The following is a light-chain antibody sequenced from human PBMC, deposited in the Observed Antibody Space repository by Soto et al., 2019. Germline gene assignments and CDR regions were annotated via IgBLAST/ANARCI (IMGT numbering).Light chain of an antibody. Sequence: DIQMTQSPSSLSASVGDRVTISCRPSQTIANYLNWYQHKPGNAPKLLSYAASSLQTGIPSRFSGSGSGTHFTLTINSLQPEVFATYFCHQSHSSPYTFGQETRLEIK. CDR3: HQSHSSPYT. V-gene: IGKV1-39*01. CDR2: AAS. CDR1: QTIANY. J-gene: IGKJ2*01.